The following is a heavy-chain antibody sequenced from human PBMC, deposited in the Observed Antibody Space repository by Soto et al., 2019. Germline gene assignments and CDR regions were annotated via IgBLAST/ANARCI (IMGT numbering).Heavy chain of an antibody. CDR1: GGSFSGYY. J-gene: IGHJ4*02. CDR3: ARERRVAARPFDY. D-gene: IGHD6-6*01. Sequence: QVQLQQWGAGLLKPSETLSLTCAVYGGSFSGYYWSWIRQPPGKGLEWIGEINHSGSTNYNPSLKSRVTISVDTSKNQFSLKLSSVTAADTAVYYCARERRVAARPFDYWGKGTLVTVSS. V-gene: IGHV4-34*01. CDR2: INHSGST.